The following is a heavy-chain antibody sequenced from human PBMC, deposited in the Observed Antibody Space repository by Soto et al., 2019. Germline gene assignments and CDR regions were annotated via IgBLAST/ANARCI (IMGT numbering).Heavy chain of an antibody. CDR1: GFTFSTYG. V-gene: IGHV3-30*03. D-gene: IGHD3-10*01. J-gene: IGHJ4*02. Sequence: PGGSLRLSCAASGFTFSTYGMHWVRQAPGKGLEWVAGISHDDSDKYYGDSVKGRFTISRDNSKSTLYLQMNSHRTEDTAVYYWATVMVRGVIVTHYLDQWCQGALVNVAS. CDR3: ATVMVRGVIVTHYLDQ. CDR2: ISHDDSDK.